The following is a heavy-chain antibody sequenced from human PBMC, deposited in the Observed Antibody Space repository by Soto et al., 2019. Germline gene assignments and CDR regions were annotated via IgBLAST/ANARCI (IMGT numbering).Heavy chain of an antibody. CDR1: GFTVSRYY. Sequence: PGGSLRLSCAASGFTVSRYYMKWVRQAPGKGLEWVSVIHSSGSTYYADSVKGRFTISRDNSKNTLYLQMNSLRAEDTAVYYCARDPRGDYVGFDTWGQGALVTVSS. J-gene: IGHJ4*02. V-gene: IGHV3-66*01. D-gene: IGHD3-16*01. CDR3: ARDPRGDYVGFDT. CDR2: IHSSGST.